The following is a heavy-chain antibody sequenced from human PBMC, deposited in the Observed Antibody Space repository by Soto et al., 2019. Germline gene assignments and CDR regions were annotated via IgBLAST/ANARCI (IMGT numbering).Heavy chain of an antibody. CDR3: ARHWRAAMGWFDP. V-gene: IGHV4-59*08. CDR2: IYYSGST. D-gene: IGHD5-18*01. CDR1: GGSISSYY. J-gene: IGHJ5*02. Sequence: SVTLCLTCTVAGGSISSYYWSWIRQPPGKGLEWIGYIYYSGSTNYNPSLKSRVTISVDTSKNQFSLKLSSVTAADTAVYYCARHWRAAMGWFDPWGQGTLVTVSS.